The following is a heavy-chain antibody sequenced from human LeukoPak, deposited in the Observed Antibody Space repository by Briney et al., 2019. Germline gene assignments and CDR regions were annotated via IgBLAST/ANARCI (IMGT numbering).Heavy chain of an antibody. CDR3: ARGSGYSYGDYFDY. CDR1: GGSISNYY. V-gene: IGHV4-34*01. Sequence: SETLSLTCTVSGGSISNYYWSWIRQPPGKGLEWIGEINHSGSTNYNPSLKSRVTISVDTSKNQFSLKLSSVTAADTAVYYCARGSGYSYGDYFDYWGQGTLVTVSS. D-gene: IGHD5-18*01. CDR2: INHSGST. J-gene: IGHJ4*02.